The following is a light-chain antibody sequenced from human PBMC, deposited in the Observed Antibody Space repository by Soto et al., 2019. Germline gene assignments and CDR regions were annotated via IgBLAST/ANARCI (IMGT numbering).Light chain of an antibody. J-gene: IGLJ1*01. Sequence: QSVLTQPPSASGSPGQSVAISCTGTSSDVGGYDYVSWYQQHPGKAPKLMIYEVTKRPSGVPDRFSGSKSGNTASLTVSGLQGEDEADYYCSAYTVSRTYVFGTGTKVTVL. CDR1: SSDVGGYDY. V-gene: IGLV2-8*01. CDR2: EVT. CDR3: SAYTVSRTYV.